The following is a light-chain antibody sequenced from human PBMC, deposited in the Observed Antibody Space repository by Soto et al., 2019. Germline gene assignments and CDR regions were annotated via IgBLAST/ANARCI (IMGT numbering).Light chain of an antibody. CDR2: EVS. J-gene: IGLJ1*01. CDR3: SSYTSSSHYV. CDR1: SSDVGGYNY. Sequence: QSALTQPASVSGSPGQSSTISCTGTSSDVGGYNYVSWYQQHPGKAPKLMIYEVSNRPSGVSNRFSCSKSGNTASLTISGLQAEDEADYYCSSYTSSSHYVFGTGTKVTVL. V-gene: IGLV2-14*01.